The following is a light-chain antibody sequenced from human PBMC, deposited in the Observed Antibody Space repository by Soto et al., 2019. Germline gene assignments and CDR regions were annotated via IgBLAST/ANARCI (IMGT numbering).Light chain of an antibody. J-gene: IGKJ1*01. CDR1: QSVSYY. CDR2: DAS. Sequence: EIVLTQSPGTLSLSPGERATLSCRASQSVSYYLAWYQQKPGQAPRLLIYDASSRATGVPDRFSGTGSGTEFTLTISSLQSEDFALYYCQQYNDWPLTFGQGTKVDI. V-gene: IGKV3D-15*01. CDR3: QQYNDWPLT.